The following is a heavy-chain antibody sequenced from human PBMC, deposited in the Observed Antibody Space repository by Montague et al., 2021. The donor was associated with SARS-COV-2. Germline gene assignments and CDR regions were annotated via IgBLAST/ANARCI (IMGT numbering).Heavy chain of an antibody. V-gene: IGHV4-31*03. CDR3: ARVHFVRSVYYADAFHI. D-gene: IGHD5/OR15-5a*01. CDR2: IYYSGST. J-gene: IGHJ3*02. CDR1: GGSISSGGYY. Sequence: TLSLTCSVSGGSISSGGYYWSWIRQRPGKGLEWIGYIYYSGSTYYNPSLKSRVTISIDTSKNQFSLKLSSVTAADTAVYYCARVHFVRSVYYADAFHIWGHGTMVTVSS.